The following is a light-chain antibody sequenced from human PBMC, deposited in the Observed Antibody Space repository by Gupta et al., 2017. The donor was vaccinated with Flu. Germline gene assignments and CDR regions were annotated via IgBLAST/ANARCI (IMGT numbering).Light chain of an antibody. CDR1: QSVSSSN. J-gene: IGKJ2*01. Sequence: EIVLTQSPVTLSLSPGERATLSCRASQSVSSSNLAWYQQKPGQAPRLLIYDASSRATGTPDTFSGSGYGTDFTLTISRREPEDFAVYYCQQYCGSPPYTFGQGTKMEIK. CDR2: DAS. V-gene: IGKV3-20*01. CDR3: QQYCGSPPYT.